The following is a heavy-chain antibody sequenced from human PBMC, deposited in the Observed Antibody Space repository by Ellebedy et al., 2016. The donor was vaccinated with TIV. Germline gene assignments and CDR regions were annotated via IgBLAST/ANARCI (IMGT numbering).Heavy chain of an antibody. CDR2: IYGGDSET. CDR1: GYSFTKYY. Sequence: GESLKISCKPSGYSFTKYYIGWVRQMPGKGLEWMGIIYGGDSETRYSPTFQGQVTISVDRFISTAYLQWSSLKASETATYYGARHRQPAGGFNAFDIWGQGTMVTVSS. CDR3: ARHRQPAGGFNAFDI. V-gene: IGHV5-51*01. J-gene: IGHJ3*02. D-gene: IGHD1-14*01.